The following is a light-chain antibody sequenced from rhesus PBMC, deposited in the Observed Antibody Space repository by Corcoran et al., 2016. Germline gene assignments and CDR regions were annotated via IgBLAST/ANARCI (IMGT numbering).Light chain of an antibody. CDR3: SSYAGSNTYV. CDR2: EVS. J-gene: IGLJ6*01. CDR1: SSDIGGYNY. Sequence: QAALTQPRSVSGSPGQSVTISCPGTSSDIGGYNYVSWYQHHPGTAPKLMIYEVSKRPSGVSDRFSGSKYGNTASLTISGLQAEDEADYYCSSYAGSNTYVFGSGTKLTVL. V-gene: IGLV2-32*02.